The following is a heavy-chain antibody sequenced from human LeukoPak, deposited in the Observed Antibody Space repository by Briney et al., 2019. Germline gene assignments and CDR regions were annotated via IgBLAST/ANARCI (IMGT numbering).Heavy chain of an antibody. Sequence: GGSLRLSCAASGFPFSSYAMNWVRQAPGKGLEWVSSISGSADNTYYADSVKGRFAISRYNSKNPLFLQMNNLRAEDTALYYCAQRHRDCDGSCFWSLWGQGTLVTVSS. CDR3: AQRHRDCDGSCFWSL. D-gene: IGHD2-15*01. J-gene: IGHJ4*02. CDR1: GFPFSSYA. V-gene: IGHV3-23*01. CDR2: ISGSADNT.